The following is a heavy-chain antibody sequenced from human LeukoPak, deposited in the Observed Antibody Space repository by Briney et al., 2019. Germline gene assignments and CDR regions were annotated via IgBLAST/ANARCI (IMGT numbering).Heavy chain of an antibody. D-gene: IGHD2-15*01. CDR1: AGSISSSSYS. J-gene: IGHJ5*02. V-gene: IGHV4-39*01. Sequence: SETLSLTCTVSAGSISSSSYSWGWIRQPPGKGLEWIGSIYYSGSTYFNPSLKSRVTISVDTSKNQFSLKLSSVPAADTAVYYCARGGGGDCSGGSCYSIWFDPWGQGTLVTVSS. CDR3: ARGGGGDCSGGSCYSIWFDP. CDR2: IYYSGST.